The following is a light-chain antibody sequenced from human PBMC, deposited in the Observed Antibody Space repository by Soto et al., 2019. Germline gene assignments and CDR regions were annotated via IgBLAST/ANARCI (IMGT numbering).Light chain of an antibody. CDR2: GAS. CDR3: QQYNSWPRT. CDR1: QSVSSN. V-gene: IGKV3-15*01. Sequence: EIVMTQSPATLSVSPGERATLSCRASQSVSSNLAWYQQKPGQAPRLLIYGASTRATDIPARFSGSGSGTEATLTISSLQSEDFAVYYCQQYNSWPRTFVQGTKVEIK. J-gene: IGKJ1*01.